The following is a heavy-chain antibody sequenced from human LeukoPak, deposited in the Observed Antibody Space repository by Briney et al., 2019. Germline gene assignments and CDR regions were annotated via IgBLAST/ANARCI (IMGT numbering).Heavy chain of an antibody. J-gene: IGHJ4*02. D-gene: IGHD6-19*01. CDR1: GGSFSGYY. CDR3: ARGGGSGWLYFDY. CDR2: INHSGST. V-gene: IGHV4-34*01. Sequence: SETLSPTCAVYGGSFSGYYWSWIRQPPGKGLEWIGEINHSGSTNYNPSLKSRVTISVDTSKNQFSLKLSSVTAADTAVYYCARGGGSGWLYFDYWGQGTLVTVSS.